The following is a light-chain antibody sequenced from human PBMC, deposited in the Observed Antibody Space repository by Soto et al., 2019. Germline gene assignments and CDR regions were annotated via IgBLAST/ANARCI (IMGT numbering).Light chain of an antibody. V-gene: IGLV1-47*01. CDR2: PNS. CDR1: SSNIGSNN. Sequence: QSVLTQSPSASGTPGQRVSISCSGSSSNIGSNNVYWYQHFPGSAPRFLIYPNSPRPSGVPDRFSASKSGTSASLVISGLRPEDEATYYCATWDDSPSDRSGVFGGGTKLTVL. CDR3: ATWDDSPSDRSGV. J-gene: IGLJ3*02.